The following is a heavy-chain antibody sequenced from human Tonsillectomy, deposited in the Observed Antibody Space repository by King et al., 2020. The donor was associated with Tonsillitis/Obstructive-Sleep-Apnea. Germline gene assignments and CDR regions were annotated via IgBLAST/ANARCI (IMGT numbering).Heavy chain of an antibody. V-gene: IGHV3-23*04. J-gene: IGHJ4*02. CDR3: AKGDRSGWYVGSYFDY. CDR1: GFTFGSYA. Sequence: VQLVESGGGLVQPGGSLRLSCAASGFTFGSYAMSWVRQAPGKGLEWVSGISGSGGSTYYADSVKGRFTISRDNSKNTLYLQMNSLRAEDTAIYYCAKGDRSGWYVGSYFDYWAQGPLVTVSS. CDR2: ISGSGGST. D-gene: IGHD6-19*01.